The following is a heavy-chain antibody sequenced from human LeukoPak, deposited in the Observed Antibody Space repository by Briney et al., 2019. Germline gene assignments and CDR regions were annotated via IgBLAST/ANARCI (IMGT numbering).Heavy chain of an antibody. CDR3: AGGRGYSGYAYYFDY. D-gene: IGHD5-12*01. CDR2: INAGNGNT. Sequence: ASVKVSCKASGYTFTSYAMHWVRQAPGQRLEWMGWINAGNGNTKYSQKFQGRVTITRDTSASTAYMELSSLRSEDTAVYYCAGGRGYSGYAYYFDYWGQGTLVTVSS. J-gene: IGHJ4*02. CDR1: GYTFTSYA. V-gene: IGHV1-3*01.